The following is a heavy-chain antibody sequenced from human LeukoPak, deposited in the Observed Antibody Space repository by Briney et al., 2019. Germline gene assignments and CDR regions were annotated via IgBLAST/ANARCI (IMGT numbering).Heavy chain of an antibody. CDR2: ISYNSDTI. CDR1: GFTFDDYA. D-gene: IGHD2-21*02. V-gene: IGHV3-9*01. J-gene: IGHJ2*01. Sequence: GGSLRLSCAASGFTFDDYAMHWVRQAPGKGLEWDSGISYNSDTIAYADSVKGRFTISRDNAKNSLYLQMNSLRAEDTALYYCAKDYCGGDCYSGWYFDLWGRGTLVTVSS. CDR3: AKDYCGGDCYSGWYFDL.